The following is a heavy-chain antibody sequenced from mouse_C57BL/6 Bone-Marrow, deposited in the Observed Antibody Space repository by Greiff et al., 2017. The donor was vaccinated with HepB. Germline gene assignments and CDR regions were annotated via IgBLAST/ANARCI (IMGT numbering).Heavy chain of an antibody. CDR3: ARDWNYGSSYPYAMDY. Sequence: EVQWVESGGGLVKPGGSLKLSCAASGFTFSSYAMSWVRQTPEKRLEWVATISDGGSYTYYPDNVKGRFTISRDNAKNNLYLQMSHLKSEDTAMYYCARDWNYGSSYPYAMDYWGQGTSVTVSS. CDR1: GFTFSSYA. V-gene: IGHV5-4*01. D-gene: IGHD1-1*01. CDR2: ISDGGSYT. J-gene: IGHJ4*01.